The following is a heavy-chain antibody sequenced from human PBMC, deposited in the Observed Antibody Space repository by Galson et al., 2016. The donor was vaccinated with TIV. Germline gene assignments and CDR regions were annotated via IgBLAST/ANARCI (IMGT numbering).Heavy chain of an antibody. CDR2: IIPLFSTA. CDR1: GGSFSSHV. CDR3: ARAPRDMMDGAFDM. V-gene: IGHV1-69*13. Sequence: SVKVSCKASGGSFSSHVFSWVRQAPGQGLEWMGGIIPLFSTANYAQKFQGRVTITADESTSTAYMELTSLRYDDTAIYYCARAPRDMMDGAFDMWGQGTKVTVSS. J-gene: IGHJ3*02. D-gene: IGHD3-16*01.